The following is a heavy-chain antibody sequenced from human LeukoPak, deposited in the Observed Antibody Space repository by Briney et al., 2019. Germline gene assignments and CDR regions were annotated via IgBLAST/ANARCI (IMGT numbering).Heavy chain of an antibody. CDR2: FYSSGST. CDR3: ARDMLRDGYSDY. Sequence: PSQTLSLTCTVSGGSISSGNYYWSWIRQPAGKGLEWIGRFYSSGSTDYNPSLKSRVTISVDTSKNQFSLKLSSVTAADTAVYYCARDMLRDGYSDYWGQGTLVTVSS. J-gene: IGHJ4*02. D-gene: IGHD5-24*01. V-gene: IGHV4-61*02. CDR1: GGSISSGNYY.